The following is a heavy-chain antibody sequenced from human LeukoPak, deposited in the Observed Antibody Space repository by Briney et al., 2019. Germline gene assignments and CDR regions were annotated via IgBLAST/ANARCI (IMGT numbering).Heavy chain of an antibody. V-gene: IGHV4-30-2*01. D-gene: IGHD6-13*01. CDR3: ARVQIAAVILDY. J-gene: IGHJ4*02. CDR2: IYHSGST. CDR1: GGSISSGGYY. Sequence: PSETLSHTGTVSGGSISSGGYYWSWIRQPPGKGLEWIGYIYHSGSTYYNPSLKSRVTISVDRSKNQFSLKLSSVTAADTAVYYCARVQIAAVILDYWGQGTLVTVST.